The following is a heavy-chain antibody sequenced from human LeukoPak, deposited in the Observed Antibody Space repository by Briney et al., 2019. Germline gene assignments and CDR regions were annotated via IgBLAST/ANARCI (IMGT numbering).Heavy chain of an antibody. V-gene: IGHV1-69*01. CDR1: GGTFSSYA. CDR2: IIPIFGTA. D-gene: IGHD2-15*01. J-gene: IGHJ5*02. CDR3: ARDWGVVVVAATGNWFDP. Sequence: SVKVSCKASGGTFSSYAISWVRQAPGQGLEWMGGIIPIFGTANYAQKFQGRVTITADESTSTAYMELSSLRSEDTAVYYCARDWGVVVVAATGNWFDPWGQGTLVTVSS.